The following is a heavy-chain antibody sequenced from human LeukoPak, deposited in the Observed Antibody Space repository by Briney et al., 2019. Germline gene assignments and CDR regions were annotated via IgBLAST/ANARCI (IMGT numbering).Heavy chain of an antibody. V-gene: IGHV4-34*01. Sequence: SEALSLTCAVYGGSFSGYYWSWIRQPPGKGLEWIGEINHSGSTNYNPSLKSRVTISVDTSKNQFSLKLSSVTAADTAVYYCARPAIRSSSSFALDYWGQGTLVTVSS. CDR2: INHSGST. D-gene: IGHD6-6*01. CDR1: GGSFSGYY. J-gene: IGHJ4*02. CDR3: ARPAIRSSSSFALDY.